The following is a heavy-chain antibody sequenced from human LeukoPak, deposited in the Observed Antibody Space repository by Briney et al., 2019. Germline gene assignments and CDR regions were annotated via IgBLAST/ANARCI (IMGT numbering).Heavy chain of an antibody. CDR1: GGSISSSSHY. D-gene: IGHD3-9*01. CDR2: IYHSGST. Sequence: PSETLSLTCNVSGGSISSSSHYWGWIRQPPGKGLEWIGSIYHSGSTYYNPSLKSRVTISVDTSKNQFSLKLSSVTAADTAVFYCARVRMPGYYNYYYYGMDVWGQGTTVTVSS. CDR3: ARVRMPGYYNYYYYGMDV. J-gene: IGHJ6*02. V-gene: IGHV4-39*01.